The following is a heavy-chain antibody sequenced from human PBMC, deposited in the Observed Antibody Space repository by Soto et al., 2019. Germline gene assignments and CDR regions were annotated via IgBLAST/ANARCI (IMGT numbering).Heavy chain of an antibody. CDR3: ASPRADTY. Sequence: QVQLVESGGGVVQPGRSLRLSCAASGLTFSSYAMHWVRQAPGKGLEWVAVISYDGSNKYYADSVKGRFTISRDNSKNTLYLQMNSLRAEDTAVYYCASPRADTYWGQGTLVTVSS. V-gene: IGHV3-30-3*01. CDR2: ISYDGSNK. J-gene: IGHJ4*02. D-gene: IGHD6-19*01. CDR1: GLTFSSYA.